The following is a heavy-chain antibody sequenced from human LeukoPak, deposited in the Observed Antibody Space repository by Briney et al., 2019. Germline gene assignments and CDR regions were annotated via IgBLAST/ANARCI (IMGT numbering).Heavy chain of an antibody. Sequence: GGSLRLSCAASGFTFSSYAMSWVRQAPGKGLEWVSAISGSGGSTYYADSVKGRFTISRDNSKNTLYLQMNSLRAEDTAVYYCANSLGWRTTVSYFDYWGQGTLVTVSS. V-gene: IGHV3-23*01. CDR2: ISGSGGST. CDR1: GFTFSSYA. CDR3: ANSLGWRTTVSYFDY. D-gene: IGHD4-17*01. J-gene: IGHJ4*02.